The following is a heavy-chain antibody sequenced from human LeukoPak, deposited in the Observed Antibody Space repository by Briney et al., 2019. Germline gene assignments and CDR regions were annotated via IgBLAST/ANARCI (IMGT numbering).Heavy chain of an antibody. J-gene: IGHJ6*03. D-gene: IGHD2-2*01. CDR2: ISSSSSYI. CDR1: GFTFSSYS. Sequence: GRSLRLSCAASGFTFSSYSMNWVRQAPGKGLEWVSSISSSSSYIYYADSVKGRFTISRDNAKNSLYLQMNSLRAEDTAVYYCARAPCSTSCYGYYYYYMDVWGKGTTVTVSS. V-gene: IGHV3-21*01. CDR3: ARAPCSTSCYGYYYYYMDV.